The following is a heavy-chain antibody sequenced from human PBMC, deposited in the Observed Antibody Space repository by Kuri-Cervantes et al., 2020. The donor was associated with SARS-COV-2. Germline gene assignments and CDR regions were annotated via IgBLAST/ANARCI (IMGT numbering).Heavy chain of an antibody. Sequence: GGSLRLSCAASGFTFDDYAMHWVRQAPGKGLEWVSLISWDGGSTYYADSVKGRFTISRDNSKNSLYLQMNSLRAEDTALYYCAKDVGGGDCSGGSCYSGGPFDYWGQGTLVTDSS. CDR3: AKDVGGGDCSGGSCYSGGPFDY. J-gene: IGHJ4*02. CDR1: GFTFDDYA. CDR2: ISWDGGST. D-gene: IGHD2-15*01. V-gene: IGHV3-43D*03.